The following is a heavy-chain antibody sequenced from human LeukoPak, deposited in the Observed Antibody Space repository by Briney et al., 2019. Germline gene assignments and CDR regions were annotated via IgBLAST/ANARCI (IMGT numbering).Heavy chain of an antibody. Sequence: PGGSLRLSCEASGFTFDSHAMYWVRQAPGKGLEWVAGISGRGGSTYYADSVKGRYTISRDNSKNTLYLQMNSLRAEDAAVYYCANRLPDFGDYFYWYCDLWGRGTLVSVPS. CDR3: ANRLPDFGDYFYWYCDL. CDR2: ISGRGGST. V-gene: IGHV3-23*01. J-gene: IGHJ2*01. D-gene: IGHD4-17*01. CDR1: GFTFDSHA.